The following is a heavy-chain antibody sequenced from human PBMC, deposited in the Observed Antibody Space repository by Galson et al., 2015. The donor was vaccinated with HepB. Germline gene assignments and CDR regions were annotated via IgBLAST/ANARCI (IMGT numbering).Heavy chain of an antibody. D-gene: IGHD3-22*01. CDR1: GYTFTSYA. V-gene: IGHV1-3*01. Sequence: SVKVSCKASGYTFTSYAMHWVRQAPGQRLEWMGWINAGNGNTKYSQKFQGRVTITRDTSASTAYMELSSLRSEDTAVYYCASGGRTNYYDSSGSFDYWGQGTLVTVSS. CDR2: INAGNGNT. J-gene: IGHJ4*02. CDR3: ASGGRTNYYDSSGSFDY.